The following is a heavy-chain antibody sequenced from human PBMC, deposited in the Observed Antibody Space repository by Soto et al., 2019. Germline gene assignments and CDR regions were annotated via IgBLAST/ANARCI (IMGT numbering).Heavy chain of an antibody. V-gene: IGHV3-30*18. Sequence: QVQLVESGGGVVQPGRSLRLSCAASGFTFSSYGMHWVRQAPGKGLEWVEVISYDGSNKYYADSVKGRFTISRDNSKNTLYLQMNSLRAEDTAVYYCAKSGRYGDYLYYFDYWGRGTLVTVSS. CDR3: AKSGRYGDYLYYFDY. CDR1: GFTFSSYG. CDR2: ISYDGSNK. D-gene: IGHD4-17*01. J-gene: IGHJ4*02.